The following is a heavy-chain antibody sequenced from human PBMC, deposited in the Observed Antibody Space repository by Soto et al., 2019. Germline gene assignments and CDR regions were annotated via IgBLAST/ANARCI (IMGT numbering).Heavy chain of an antibody. D-gene: IGHD3-22*01. CDR2: IYQSGNT. Sequence: PSETLSLTCTVSGGSISSNYWWNWVRQPPGKGLEWIGEIYQSGNTDYSTSLKSRVTISVDKSKNHFSLNLRSVTAADTAVYYCARAVYDTSGYHYGMDVWGQGTTVTVS. V-gene: IGHV4-4*02. CDR1: GGSISSNYW. CDR3: ARAVYDTSGYHYGMDV. J-gene: IGHJ6*02.